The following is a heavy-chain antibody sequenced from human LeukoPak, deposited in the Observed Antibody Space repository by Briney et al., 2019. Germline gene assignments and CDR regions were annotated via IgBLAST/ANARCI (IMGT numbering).Heavy chain of an antibody. J-gene: IGHJ4*02. Sequence: PSETLSLTCDVSGDSISSGDYFWSWIRQPPGKGLEWIGYIYHSGSAHYNPSLKSRVTISIDTSKNQFSLVVSSVTAADTAVYFCARARRLVHDTPFYIDSWGQGTLVTVSS. CDR2: IYHSGSA. V-gene: IGHV4-30-4*01. CDR1: GDSISSGDYF. CDR3: ARARRLVHDTPFYIDS. D-gene: IGHD1-1*01.